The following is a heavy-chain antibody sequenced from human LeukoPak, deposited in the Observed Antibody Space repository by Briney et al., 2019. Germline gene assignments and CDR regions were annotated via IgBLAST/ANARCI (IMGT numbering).Heavy chain of an antibody. Sequence: PSETLSLTCAVYGGSFSGYYWSWIRQPPGKGLEWIGEINHSGSTNYNPSLKSRVTISVDTSKNQFSLKLSSVTAADTAVYYCARGRPNYDFWSGLTDYYYYGMDVWGQGTTVTVSS. J-gene: IGHJ6*02. CDR1: GGSFSGYY. D-gene: IGHD3-3*01. V-gene: IGHV4-34*01. CDR3: ARGRPNYDFWSGLTDYYYYGMDV. CDR2: INHSGST.